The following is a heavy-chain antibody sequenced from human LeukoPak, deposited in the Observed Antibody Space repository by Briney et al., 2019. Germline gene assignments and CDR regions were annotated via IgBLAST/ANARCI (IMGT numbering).Heavy chain of an antibody. Sequence: SQTLSLTCNVSGGSISSGGYYWSWIRQHPGKGLERIGYIYYSGSTYYNPSLNSRLTISVDTSKNQFSLKLSSVTAADTAVYYCASGFHYYDSSGYSGYFDPWGQGTLVTVSS. J-gene: IGHJ5*02. V-gene: IGHV4-31*03. D-gene: IGHD3-22*01. CDR2: IYYSGST. CDR3: ASGFHYYDSSGYSGYFDP. CDR1: GGSISSGGYY.